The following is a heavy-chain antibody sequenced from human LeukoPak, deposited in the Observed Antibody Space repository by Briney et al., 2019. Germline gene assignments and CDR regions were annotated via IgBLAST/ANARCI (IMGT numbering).Heavy chain of an antibody. CDR3: AKDFRDFWSGYYGGYWFDP. V-gene: IGHV3-23*01. CDR1: GFTFSSYA. Sequence: GGSLRLSCAASGFTFSSYAMSWVRQAPGKGLEWVSAISGSGGSTYYADSVKGRFTISRDNSKNTLYLQMNSLRAEDTAVYYCAKDFRDFWSGYYGGYWFDPWGQGTLVTVSS. CDR2: ISGSGGST. J-gene: IGHJ5*02. D-gene: IGHD3-3*01.